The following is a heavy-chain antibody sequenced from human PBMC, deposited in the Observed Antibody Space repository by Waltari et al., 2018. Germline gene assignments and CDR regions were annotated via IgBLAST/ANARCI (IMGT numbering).Heavy chain of an antibody. Sequence: EVQLVESGGGLVQPGGSLRLSCAASGFTFSDNDMDWVRQAPGKGLEWVGRIRNKANSYTTEYAASVKGRFTISRDDSQNSLSLQMNSLKTEDTAVYYCVRRGVDRRYGMDVWGQGTTVTVSS. V-gene: IGHV3-72*01. J-gene: IGHJ6*02. CDR1: GFTFSDND. D-gene: IGHD5-12*01. CDR3: VRRGVDRRYGMDV. CDR2: IRNKANSYTT.